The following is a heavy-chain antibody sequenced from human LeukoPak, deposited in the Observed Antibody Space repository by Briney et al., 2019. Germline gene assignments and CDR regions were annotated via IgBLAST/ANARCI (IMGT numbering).Heavy chain of an antibody. CDR3: AKDGGIAAAGGFDY. J-gene: IGHJ4*02. CDR2: IYSGGST. D-gene: IGHD6-13*01. Sequence: GGFLRLSCAASGFTVSSNYMSWVRQAPGKGLEWVSVIYSGGSTYYPDSVKGRFTISRDNSKNTLYLQMNSLRAEDTAVYYCAKDGGIAAAGGFDYWGQGTLVTVSS. CDR1: GFTVSSNY. V-gene: IGHV3-53*01.